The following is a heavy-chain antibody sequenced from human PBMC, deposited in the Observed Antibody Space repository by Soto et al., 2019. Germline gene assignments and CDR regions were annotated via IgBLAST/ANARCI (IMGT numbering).Heavy chain of an antibody. Sequence: QVQLVQSGAEVKKPGASVKVSCKASGYTFTSYYMHWVRQAPGQGLEWMGIINPSGGSTSYAQKFQCRVTMTRDTSTRTVYMELSSLRSEDTAVYYCAISRVAAATFGYWGQGTLVTVSS. J-gene: IGHJ4*02. CDR1: GYTFTSYY. D-gene: IGHD6-13*01. CDR2: INPSGGST. V-gene: IGHV1-46*03. CDR3: AISRVAAATFGY.